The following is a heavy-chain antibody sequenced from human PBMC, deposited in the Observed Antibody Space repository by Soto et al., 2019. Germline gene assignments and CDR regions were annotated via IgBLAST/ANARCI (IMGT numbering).Heavy chain of an antibody. D-gene: IGHD2-21*02. CDR1: GFNFSNHW. CDR3: ARESGDWPLNWFDP. Sequence: GWSLRLSCSPSGFNFSNHWMHWVRQRPAEGLVWVSRITSDGKSKAYAESVKGRFAISRDNAKNTLYLQMSGLTAEDTAVYYCARESGDWPLNWFDPWGQGTLVTVSS. V-gene: IGHV3-74*01. CDR2: ITSDGKSK. J-gene: IGHJ5*02.